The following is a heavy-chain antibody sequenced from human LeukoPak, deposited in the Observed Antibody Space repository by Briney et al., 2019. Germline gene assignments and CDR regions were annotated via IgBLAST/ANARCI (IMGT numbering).Heavy chain of an antibody. V-gene: IGHV6-1*01. CDR2: TYYRSKWYY. CDR3: SLARSEYHYGMDV. J-gene: IGHJ6*02. Sequence: SQTLSLTCAISGDSVSSISVAWNWIRQSPSRGLEWLGRTYYRSKWYYQYAVSVKSRINISPDTSKNQFSLQLTSVTPEDTAVYYCSLARSEYHYGMDVWGQGTTVTVSS. CDR1: GDSVSSISVA.